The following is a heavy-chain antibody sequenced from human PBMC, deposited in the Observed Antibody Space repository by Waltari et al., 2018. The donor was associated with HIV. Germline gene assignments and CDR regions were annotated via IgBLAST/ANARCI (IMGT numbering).Heavy chain of an antibody. CDR3: ARTNYYDY. J-gene: IGHJ4*02. D-gene: IGHD2-8*01. CDR1: GFTFSTYG. Sequence: EVHLVPSGGGLFQTGASLRLSCEASGFTFSTYGMNWVRQAPGRGLEYVAGISSNGGTTSYANSVKGRFTISRDNSKNTLYLQMGSLRAEDTAVYYCARTNYYDYWGQGALVTVSS. V-gene: IGHV3-64*01. CDR2: ISSNGGTT.